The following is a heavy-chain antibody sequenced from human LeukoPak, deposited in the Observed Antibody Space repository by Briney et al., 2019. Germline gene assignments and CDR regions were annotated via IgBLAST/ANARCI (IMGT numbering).Heavy chain of an antibody. CDR2: IIPIFGTA. CDR3: ARNYNYCSGGSCYDYYFYY. J-gene: IGHJ4*02. Sequence: SVKVSCKASGYTFTSYGISWVRQAPGQGLEWMGGIIPIFGTANYAQKFQGRVTLTTDESTSTAYMELRRLRSEDTAVYYCARNYNYCSGGSCYDYYFYYWGEGALVTVSS. CDR1: GYTFTSYG. D-gene: IGHD2-15*01. V-gene: IGHV1-69*05.